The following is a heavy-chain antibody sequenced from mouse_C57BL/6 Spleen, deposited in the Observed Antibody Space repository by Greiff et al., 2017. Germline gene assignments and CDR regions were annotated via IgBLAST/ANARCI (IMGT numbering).Heavy chain of an antibody. CDR2: IYPGDGDT. V-gene: IGHV1-82*01. J-gene: IGHJ2*01. Sequence: QVQLQQSGPELVKPGASVKISCKASGYAFSSSWMNWVKQRPGKGLEWIGRIYPGDGDTNYNGKFKGKATLTADKSSSTAYMQLSSLTSEDSAVYFCARNWGLFDDWGQGTTLTVSS. CDR3: ARNWGLFDD. D-gene: IGHD4-1*01. CDR1: GYAFSSSW.